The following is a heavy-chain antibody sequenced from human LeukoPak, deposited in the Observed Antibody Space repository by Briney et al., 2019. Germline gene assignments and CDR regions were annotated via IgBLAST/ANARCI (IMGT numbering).Heavy chain of an antibody. CDR3: ARAPGLGGGFDY. J-gene: IGHJ4*02. V-gene: IGHV4-61*01. CDR2: IYYSGST. CDR1: GGSVSSGSYY. Sequence: SETLSLTCTVSGGSVSSGSYYWSWIRQPPGKGLEWIGYIYYSGSTNYNPSLKSRVTISVDTSKNQFSLKLSSVTAADTAVYYCARAPGLGGGFDYWGQGTLVTVSS. D-gene: IGHD3-16*01.